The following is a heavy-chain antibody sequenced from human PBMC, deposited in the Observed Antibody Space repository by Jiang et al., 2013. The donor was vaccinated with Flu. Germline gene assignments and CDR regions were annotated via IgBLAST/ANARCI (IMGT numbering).Heavy chain of an antibody. CDR3: ARSPRANYYYYMDV. CDR2: IYYSGST. Sequence: GSGLVKPSQTLSLTCTVSGGSISSGGYYWSWIRQHPGKGLEWIGYIYYSGSTYYNPSLKSRVTISVDTSKNQFSLKLSSVTAADTAVYYCARSPRANYYYYMDVWGKGTTVTVSS. CDR1: GGSISSGGYY. J-gene: IGHJ6*03. V-gene: IGHV4-31*03.